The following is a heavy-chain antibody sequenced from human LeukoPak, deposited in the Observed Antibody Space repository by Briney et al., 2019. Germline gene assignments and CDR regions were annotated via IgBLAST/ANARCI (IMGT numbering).Heavy chain of an antibody. CDR3: ARGRGGFWRTEIDY. Sequence: GGSLRLSCAASGFTVSSNYMSWVRQAPGKGLEWVSVIYSGGSTYYADSVKGRFTISRGNSKNTLYLQMNSLRAEDTAVYYCARGRGGFWRTEIDYWGQGTLVTVSS. V-gene: IGHV3-53*01. CDR1: GFTVSSNY. D-gene: IGHD3-3*01. CDR2: IYSGGST. J-gene: IGHJ4*02.